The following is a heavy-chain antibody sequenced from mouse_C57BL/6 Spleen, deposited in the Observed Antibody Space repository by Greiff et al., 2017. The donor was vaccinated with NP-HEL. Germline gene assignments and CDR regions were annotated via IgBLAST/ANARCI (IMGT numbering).Heavy chain of an antibody. D-gene: IGHD2-4*01. CDR2: IYPGSGST. CDR3: ARKEIYYDYALDY. J-gene: IGHJ2*01. V-gene: IGHV1-55*01. CDR1: GYTFTSYW. Sequence: VQLQQPGAELVKPGASVKMSCKASGYTFTSYWITWVKQRPGQGLEWIGDIYPGSGSTNYNEKFKSKATLTVDTSSSTAYMQLSSLTSEDSAVYYCARKEIYYDYALDYWGQGTTLTVSS.